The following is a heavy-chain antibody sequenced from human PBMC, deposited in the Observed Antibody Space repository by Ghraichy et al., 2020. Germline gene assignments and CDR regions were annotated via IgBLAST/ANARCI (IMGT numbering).Heavy chain of an antibody. Sequence: GESLNISCAASGFIFSRYWMSWVRQAPGKGLEWVANIKEDGGEKYFLDSVRRRFTISRDNAKNSLFLQMNNLRAEDTGVYYCARDLGLGSPSDYWGQGTVVTVSS. CDR1: GFIFSRYW. D-gene: IGHD7-27*01. J-gene: IGHJ4*02. CDR3: ARDLGLGSPSDY. CDR2: IKEDGGEK. V-gene: IGHV3-7*01.